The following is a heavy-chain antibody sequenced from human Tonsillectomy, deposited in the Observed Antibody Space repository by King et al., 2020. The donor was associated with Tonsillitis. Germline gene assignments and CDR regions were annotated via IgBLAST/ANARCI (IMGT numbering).Heavy chain of an antibody. Sequence: VQLVESGGGVVQPGGSLRLSCAASGFTFDDYAMHWVRQAPGKGLEWVSLISGDGGSTYYADSVKGRFTISRDNSKNSLYLQMNSLRTEDTALYYYAKVSTSTYYDFWSGYYGENYYYYYMDVWGKGTTVTVSS. CDR3: AKVSTSTYYDFWSGYYGENYYYYYMDV. CDR1: GFTFDDYA. V-gene: IGHV3-43*02. CDR2: ISGDGGST. D-gene: IGHD3-3*01. J-gene: IGHJ6*03.